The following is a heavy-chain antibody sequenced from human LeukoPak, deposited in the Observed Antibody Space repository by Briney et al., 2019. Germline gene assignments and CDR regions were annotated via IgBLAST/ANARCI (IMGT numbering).Heavy chain of an antibody. J-gene: IGHJ6*03. CDR3: ARTPSSGYYYYMDV. V-gene: IGHV4-61*05. D-gene: IGHD6-19*01. CDR1: GGSISSSSYY. CDR2: IYYSGST. Sequence: SETLSLTCTVSGGSISSSSYYWGWIRQPPGKGLEWIGYIYYSGSTNSNPSLKSRVTISVDTSKNQFSLRLSSVTAADTAVYYCARTPSSGYYYYMDVWGKGTTVTVSS.